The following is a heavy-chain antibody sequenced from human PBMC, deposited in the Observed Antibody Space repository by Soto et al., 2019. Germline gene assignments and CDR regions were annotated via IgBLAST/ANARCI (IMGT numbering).Heavy chain of an antibody. CDR2: IPYDGSYQ. V-gene: IGHV3-30*04. CDR1: GSTFSSDA. J-gene: IGHJ6*02. Sequence: ARMLSCAASGSTFSSDAIHCVRRSPGKGLEWVAVIPYDGSYQYYADSVRGRFTVARDNSKNMLYLQMNSLRADDTAVYYCARDVGTQLDFWSTSGMDVWGQGTTVTVYS. D-gene: IGHD3-3*01. CDR3: ARDVGTQLDFWSTSGMDV.